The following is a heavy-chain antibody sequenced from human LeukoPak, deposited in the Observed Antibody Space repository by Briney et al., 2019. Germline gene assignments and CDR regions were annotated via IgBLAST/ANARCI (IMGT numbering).Heavy chain of an antibody. CDR1: GGSISSSSYY. CDR3: AVYSSWYGY. V-gene: IGHV4-39*01. Sequence: PSETLSLTCTVSGGSISSSSYYWGWIRQPPGKGLEWIGSIYYSGSTYYNPSLKSRVTISVDTSKNQLSLKLSSVTAADTAVYYCAVYSSWYGYWGQGTLVTVSS. CDR2: IYYSGST. J-gene: IGHJ4*02. D-gene: IGHD6-13*01.